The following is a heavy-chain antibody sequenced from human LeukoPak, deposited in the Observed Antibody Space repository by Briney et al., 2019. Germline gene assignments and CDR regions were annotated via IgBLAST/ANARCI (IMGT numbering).Heavy chain of an antibody. D-gene: IGHD3/OR15-3a*01. CDR2: ISSSSSSI. CDR1: GFTFSSYS. J-gene: IGHJ4*02. V-gene: IGHV3-48*01. Sequence: GGSLRLSCAASGFTFSSYSMNWVRQAPGKGLEWVSFISSSSSSIYYADSVKGRFTISRDNAKNSLYLQMNSLRAEDTAVYYCARDAEIWFGLDFDYWGQGTLVTVSS. CDR3: ARDAEIWFGLDFDY.